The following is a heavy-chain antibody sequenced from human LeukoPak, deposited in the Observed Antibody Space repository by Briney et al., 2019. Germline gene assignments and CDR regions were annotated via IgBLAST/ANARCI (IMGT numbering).Heavy chain of an antibody. V-gene: IGHV4-4*02. J-gene: IGHJ4*02. CDR2: ISLTGLT. CDR1: GGSISNTNW. Sequence: SETLSLTCGVSGGSISNTNWWSWVRQPPGQGLEWIGEISLTGLTHYNPSLESRVTVSLDKSKNQLSLNLTSVTAADTTVYYCSRENGAFSPFGYWGQGTLVTVLS. CDR3: SRENGAFSPFGY. D-gene: IGHD2-8*01.